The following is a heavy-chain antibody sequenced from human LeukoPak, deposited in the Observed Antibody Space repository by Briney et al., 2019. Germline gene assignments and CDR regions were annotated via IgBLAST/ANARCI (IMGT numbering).Heavy chain of an antibody. CDR3: ARVRPIVTVTYLDY. Sequence: GGSLRLSCAASGFTFSSYSMNWVRQAPGKGLEWVSYISSSSSTIYYADSVKGRFTISRDNAKNSLYLQMNSLRAEDTAVYYCARVRPIVTVTYLDYWGQGTLVTVSS. J-gene: IGHJ4*02. CDR1: GFTFSSYS. D-gene: IGHD4-17*01. CDR2: ISSSSSTI. V-gene: IGHV3-48*04.